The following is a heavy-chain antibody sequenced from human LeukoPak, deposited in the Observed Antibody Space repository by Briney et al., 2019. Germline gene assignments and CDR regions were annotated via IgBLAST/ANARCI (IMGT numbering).Heavy chain of an antibody. J-gene: IGHJ4*02. Sequence: GGSLRLSCAASGFTFSRYWMTWVRQAPGKVLEWVANIVQDGSEEHYVDSVKGRFTISRDNAKNSVYLQMNSLRAEDTAVYYCARHSYYYFEYWGQGTLVTVSS. D-gene: IGHD5-18*01. V-gene: IGHV3-7*01. CDR1: GFTFSRYW. CDR3: ARHSYYYFEY. CDR2: IVQDGSEE.